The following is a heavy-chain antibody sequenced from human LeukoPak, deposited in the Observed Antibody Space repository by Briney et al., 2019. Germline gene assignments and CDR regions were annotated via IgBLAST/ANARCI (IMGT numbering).Heavy chain of an antibody. Sequence: ASVKVSCKASGYTFTSYAMNWVRQAPGQGLEWMGWVNTNTGNPTYAQGFTGRFVFSLDTSVSTAYLQISSLKAEDTAVYYCARDGRDILTGYYRYGMDVWGQGTTVTVPS. CDR1: GYTFTSYA. J-gene: IGHJ6*02. V-gene: IGHV7-4-1*02. D-gene: IGHD3-9*01. CDR3: ARDGRDILTGYYRYGMDV. CDR2: VNTNTGNP.